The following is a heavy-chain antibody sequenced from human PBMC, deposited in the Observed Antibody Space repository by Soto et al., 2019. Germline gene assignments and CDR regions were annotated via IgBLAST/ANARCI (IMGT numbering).Heavy chain of an antibody. CDR1: GGSISSGGFY. Sequence: SETLSLTCTVSGGSISSGGFYWSWIRQHPGKGLEWIGYIYYSGSAYYNPSLKSRVTISVDTSMNQFSLKLTSVTAADTAVYYCARDHGLAVAGNWFDPWGQGTLVTVS. CDR3: ARDHGLAVAGNWFDP. D-gene: IGHD6-19*01. V-gene: IGHV4-31*03. J-gene: IGHJ5*02. CDR2: IYYSGSA.